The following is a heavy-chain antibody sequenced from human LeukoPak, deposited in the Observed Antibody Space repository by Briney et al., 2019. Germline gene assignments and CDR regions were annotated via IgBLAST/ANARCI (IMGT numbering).Heavy chain of an antibody. CDR1: GFTFSSYS. V-gene: IGHV3-21*01. CDR3: ARDATIFGVVITQAPIDY. Sequence: PGGSLRLSRAASGFTFSSYSMNWVRQAPGKGLEWVSSISSSSSYIYYADSVKGRFTISRDNAKSSLYLQMNSLRAEDTAVYYCARDATIFGVVITQAPIDYWGQGTLVTVSS. CDR2: ISSSSSYI. J-gene: IGHJ4*02. D-gene: IGHD3-3*01.